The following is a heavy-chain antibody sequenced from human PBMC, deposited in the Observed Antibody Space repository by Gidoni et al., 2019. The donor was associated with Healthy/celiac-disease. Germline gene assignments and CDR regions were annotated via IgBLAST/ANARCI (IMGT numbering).Heavy chain of an antibody. CDR3: ARYSWSYVSREKYFQH. D-gene: IGHD1-26*01. J-gene: IGHJ1*01. CDR1: GGSFRGYY. Sequence: QVQLQQWGAGLLKPSDTLSLTCAVYGGSFRGYYWSWIRQPPGKGLEWIGEINHSGSTNYNPSRKSRVTISVDPSKNQFFLKLSSVTAADTAVYYCARYSWSYVSREKYFQHWGQGTLVTVSS. V-gene: IGHV4-34*01. CDR2: INHSGST.